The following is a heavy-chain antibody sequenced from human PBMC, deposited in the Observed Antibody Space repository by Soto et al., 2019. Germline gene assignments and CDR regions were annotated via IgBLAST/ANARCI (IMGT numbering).Heavy chain of an antibody. CDR3: ARRQKQNWFDP. CDR2: IYYSGST. Sequence: SETLSLTCTVSGGSISSSSYYWGWIRQPPGKGLEWIGSIYYSGSTYYNPSLKSRVTISVDTSKNQFSLKLSSVTAADTAVYYCARRQKQNWFDPWGQGILVTVSS. CDR1: GGSISSSSYY. V-gene: IGHV4-39*01. J-gene: IGHJ5*02.